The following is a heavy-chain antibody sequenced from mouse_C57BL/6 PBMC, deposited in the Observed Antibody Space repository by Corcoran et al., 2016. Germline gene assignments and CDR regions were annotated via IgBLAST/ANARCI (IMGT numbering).Heavy chain of an antibody. CDR2: INPNNGGT. CDR3: ARKYWDYYYAMDY. CDR1: GYTFTDYY. Sequence: EVQLQQSGPELVKPGASVKISCKASGYTFTDYYMNWVKQSHGKSLEWIGDINPNNGGTSYNQKFKGKATLTVDKSSSTAYMELRSLTSEDSAVYYCARKYWDYYYAMDYWGQGTSVTVSS. D-gene: IGHD4-1*01. J-gene: IGHJ4*01. V-gene: IGHV1-26*01.